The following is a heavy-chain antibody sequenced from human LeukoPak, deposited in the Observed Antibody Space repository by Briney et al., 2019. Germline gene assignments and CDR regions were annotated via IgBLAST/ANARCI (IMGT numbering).Heavy chain of an antibody. CDR3: ARDRYYGSGSYGMDV. J-gene: IGHJ6*02. CDR1: GFTFSSYA. CDR2: ISYDGSNK. Sequence: GRSLRLSCAASGFTFSSYAMHWIRQAPGKGLEWVAVISYDGSNKYYADSVKGRFTISRDNSKNTLYLQMNSLRAEDTAVYYCARDRYYGSGSYGMDVWGQGTTVTVSS. D-gene: IGHD3-10*01. V-gene: IGHV3-30*14.